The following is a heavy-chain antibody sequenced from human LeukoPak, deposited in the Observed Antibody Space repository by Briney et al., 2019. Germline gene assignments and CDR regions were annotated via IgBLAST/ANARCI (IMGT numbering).Heavy chain of an antibody. D-gene: IGHD6-13*01. CDR3: STGIYSTSY. CDR2: INVDGSQR. J-gene: IGHJ4*02. Sequence: PGGSLRLSCATSGFTFTRFWMSWIRQSPGMGLEWVAHINVDGSQRYYLDSVEDRFTISRDNAKTSIYLQVNNLRAEDTAIYYCSTGIYSTSYWGQGTPVTVSS. CDR1: GFTFTRFW. V-gene: IGHV3-7*01.